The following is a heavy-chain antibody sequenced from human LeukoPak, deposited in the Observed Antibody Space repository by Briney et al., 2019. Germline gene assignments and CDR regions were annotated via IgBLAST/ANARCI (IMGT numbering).Heavy chain of an antibody. Sequence: PGGSLRLSCAASGFTFSSYGMSWVRQAPGKGLEWVSAISGSGGSTYYADSVKGRFTISRDNSKNTLYLQMNSLRAEDTAVYYCAKDETVLLWFGELLSIDYWGQGSLVTVSS. CDR3: AKDETVLLWFGELLSIDY. CDR2: ISGSGGST. V-gene: IGHV3-23*01. CDR1: GFTFSSYG. D-gene: IGHD3-10*01. J-gene: IGHJ4*02.